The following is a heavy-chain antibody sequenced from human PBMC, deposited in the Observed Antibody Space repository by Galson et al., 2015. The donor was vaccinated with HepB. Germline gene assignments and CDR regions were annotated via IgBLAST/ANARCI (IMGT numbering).Heavy chain of an antibody. J-gene: IGHJ4*02. CDR1: GGSIRNYY. CDR3: ARNSYDFWMPDY. CDR2: IYYSGST. Sequence: SCTVSGGSIRNYYWSWIRQPPGKGLEWIGYIYYSGSTNYSPSLKSRVTMSVDTSKNQFSLKLSSVTAADTAVYYCARNSYDFWMPDYWGQGTLVTVSS. V-gene: IGHV4-59*01. D-gene: IGHD3-3*01.